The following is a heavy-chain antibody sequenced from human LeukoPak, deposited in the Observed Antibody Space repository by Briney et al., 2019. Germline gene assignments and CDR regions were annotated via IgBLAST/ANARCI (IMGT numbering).Heavy chain of an antibody. CDR2: IWYDGSNK. D-gene: IGHD4-17*01. CDR3: ARYGDYQADGMDV. J-gene: IGHJ6*02. V-gene: IGHV3-33*01. CDR1: GFTLSSYG. Sequence: GGSLRLSCAASGFTLSSYGMHWVRQAPGKGLEWVAVIWYDGSNKYYADSVKGRFTISRDNSKNTLYLQMNSLRAEDTAVYYCARYGDYQADGMDVWGQGTTVTVSS.